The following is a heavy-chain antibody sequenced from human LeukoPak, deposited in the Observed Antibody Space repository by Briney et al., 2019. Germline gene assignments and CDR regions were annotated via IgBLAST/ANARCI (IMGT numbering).Heavy chain of an antibody. V-gene: IGHV1-69*13. CDR2: IIPIFGTA. CDR3: ARDIVMVTYWFDP. CDR1: GGTFSSYA. Sequence: SVKVSCKASGGTFSSYAISWVRQAPGQGLEWMGGIIPIFGTANYAQKFQGRVTITADESTSTAYMELSRLRSDDTAVYYCARDIVMVTYWFDPWGQGTLVTVSS. D-gene: IGHD5-18*01. J-gene: IGHJ5*02.